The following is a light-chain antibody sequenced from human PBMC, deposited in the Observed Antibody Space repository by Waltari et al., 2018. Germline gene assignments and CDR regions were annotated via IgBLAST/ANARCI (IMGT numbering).Light chain of an antibody. CDR3: QESYSSPPST. Sequence: DIQMTQSPSSLSAVVGDRVTITCRASQSIGNYLNWYQQKPGKAPQLLDFSASSLRRGVPSRFSGRGSGTEFSLTISGLQPDDFATYYCQESYSSPPSTFGQGTKVDIK. J-gene: IGKJ1*01. CDR1: QSIGNY. CDR2: SAS. V-gene: IGKV1-39*01.